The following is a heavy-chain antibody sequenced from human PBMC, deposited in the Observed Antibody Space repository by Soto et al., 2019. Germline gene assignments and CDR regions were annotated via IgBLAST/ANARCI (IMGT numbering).Heavy chain of an antibody. CDR2: MNPNSGNT. CDR3: ARARYYDFWSGYYYYYYYMDV. CDR1: GYTFTSYD. D-gene: IGHD3-3*01. V-gene: IGHV1-8*01. J-gene: IGHJ6*03. Sequence: ASVKVSCKASGYTFTSYDINWVRQATGQGLEWMGWMNPNSGNTGYAQKFQGRVTMTRNTSISTAYMELSSLRSEDTAVYYCARARYYDFWSGYYYYYYYMDVWGKGTTVTASS.